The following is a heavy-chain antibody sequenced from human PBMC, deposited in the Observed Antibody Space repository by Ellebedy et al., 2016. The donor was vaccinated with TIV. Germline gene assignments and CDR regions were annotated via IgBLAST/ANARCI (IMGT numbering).Heavy chain of an antibody. Sequence: SETLSLTCTISISTYCWSWIRQPAGKGLEWIGSVYGSGSTLYSPALKSRLTMSMDTSKNQVSLRLNSVTAADTAVYYCARERLLVGVSTGISEFWGQGTLVSVSS. J-gene: IGHJ4*02. D-gene: IGHD1-26*01. CDR2: VYGSGST. V-gene: IGHV4-4*07. CDR1: ISTYC. CDR3: ARERLLVGVSTGISEF.